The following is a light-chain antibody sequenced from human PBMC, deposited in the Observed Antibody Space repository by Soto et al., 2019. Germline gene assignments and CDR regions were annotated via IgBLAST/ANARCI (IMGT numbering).Light chain of an antibody. V-gene: IGLV2-14*01. J-gene: IGLJ1*01. CDR1: SSDVGGYNY. Sequence: QSALTQPASVSGSPGQSIAISCTGTSSDVGGYNYVSWYQQQPGKAPKLMIYDVSNRPSGVSNRFSGSQSGSTASLTISGLRAEDEADYYCSSYTSSNTYVFGTGTKLTVL. CDR2: DVS. CDR3: SSYTSSNTYV.